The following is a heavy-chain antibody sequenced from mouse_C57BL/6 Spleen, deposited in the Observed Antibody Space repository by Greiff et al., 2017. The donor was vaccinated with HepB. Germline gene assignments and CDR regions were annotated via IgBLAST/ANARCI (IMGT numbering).Heavy chain of an antibody. J-gene: IGHJ4*01. D-gene: IGHD1-1*01. Sequence: VQLKESGAELVRPGASVKLSCTASGFNIKDDYMHWVKQRPEQGLEWIGWIDPENGDTEYASKFQGKATITADTSSNTAYLQLSSLTSEDTAVYYCTTLGGSSSYAMDYWGQGSSVTVSS. CDR2: IDPENGDT. CDR1: GFNIKDDY. V-gene: IGHV14-4*01. CDR3: TTLGGSSSYAMDY.